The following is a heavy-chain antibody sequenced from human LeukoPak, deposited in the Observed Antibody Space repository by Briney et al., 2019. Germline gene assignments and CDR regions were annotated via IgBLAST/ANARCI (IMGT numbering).Heavy chain of an antibody. D-gene: IGHD3-10*01. V-gene: IGHV4-59*01. CDR1: GGSISSYY. CDR2: IYYSGST. J-gene: IGHJ3*02. Sequence: PSETLSLTRTVSGGSISSYYWSWIRQPPGKGLEWIGYIYYSGSTNYNPSLKSRVTISVDTSKNQFSLKLSSVTAADTAVYYCARDRSLDAFDIWGQGTMVTVSS. CDR3: ARDRSLDAFDI.